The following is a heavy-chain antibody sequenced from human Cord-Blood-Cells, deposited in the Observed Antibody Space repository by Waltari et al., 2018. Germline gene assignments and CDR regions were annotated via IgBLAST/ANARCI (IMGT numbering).Heavy chain of an antibody. CDR3: ARGGDDTIFGVVILNWFDP. D-gene: IGHD3-3*01. Sequence: QVQLQQWGAGLLKPSETLSLTCAVYGGSFSGYYWSWIRQPPGKGLEWIGEINHSGSTNYNPALKSRVTISVDSAKNQVSLQLSSVTAEDTAVYYCARGGDDTIFGVVILNWFDPWGQGTLVTVSS. CDR2: INHSGST. CDR1: GGSFSGYY. J-gene: IGHJ5*02. V-gene: IGHV4-34*01.